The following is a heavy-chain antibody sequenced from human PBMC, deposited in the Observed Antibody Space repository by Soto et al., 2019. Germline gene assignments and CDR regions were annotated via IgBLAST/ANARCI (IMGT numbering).Heavy chain of an antibody. V-gene: IGHV3-53*01. CDR3: ARNHGYSYDYGMDV. Sequence: PXGSLRLSFAASSFTVSSNDMSWVRQAPGKGLEWVSVIYSGGSTYYADSVKGRFTISRDNSKNTLYLQMNSLRAEDTAVYYCARNHGYSYDYGMDVWGQGTTVTVSS. CDR1: SFTVSSND. D-gene: IGHD5-18*01. CDR2: IYSGGST. J-gene: IGHJ6*02.